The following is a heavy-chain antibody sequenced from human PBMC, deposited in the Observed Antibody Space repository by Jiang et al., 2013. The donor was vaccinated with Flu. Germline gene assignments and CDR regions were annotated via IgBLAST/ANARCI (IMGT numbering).Heavy chain of an antibody. D-gene: IGHD5-12*01. CDR2: IYYSGST. J-gene: IGHJ4*02. CDR3: AREGRYIPYYFDY. Sequence: GSGLVKPSETLSLTCTVSGDSISSYYWSWIRQPPGKGLEWIGYIYYSGSTKYNPSLKSRVTISVDTSKNQFSLKLSSVTAADTAVYYCAREGRYIPYYFDYWGQGTLVTVSS. CDR1: GDSISSYY. V-gene: IGHV4-59*13.